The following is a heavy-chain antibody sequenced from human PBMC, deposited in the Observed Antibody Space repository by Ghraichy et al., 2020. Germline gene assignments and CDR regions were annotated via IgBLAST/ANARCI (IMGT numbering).Heavy chain of an antibody. CDR2: ISGYNGYT. Sequence: ASVKVSCKASGYTFTNYGIGWVRQAPGQGLEWMGWISGYNGYTYYAQNIQDRVTMTTDTSPTTAYMELRSLESDDTAVYYCARALSGSGSYYYPYYGMDVWGQGTPVTVSS. CDR1: GYTFTNYG. D-gene: IGHD3-10*01. J-gene: IGHJ6*02. CDR3: ARALSGSGSYYYPYYGMDV. V-gene: IGHV1-18*01.